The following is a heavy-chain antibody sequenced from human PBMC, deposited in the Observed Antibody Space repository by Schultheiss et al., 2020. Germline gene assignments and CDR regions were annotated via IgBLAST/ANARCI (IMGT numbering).Heavy chain of an antibody. Sequence: GGSLRLSCAASGFTFSSYAMSWVRQAPGKGLEWVAVIWYDGSNKYYADSVKGRFTISRDNSKNTLYLQMNSLRAEDTAVYYCARDLSNLINYYYYGMDVWGQGTTVTVSS. CDR3: ARDLSNLINYYYYGMDV. CDR2: IWYDGSNK. D-gene: IGHD4/OR15-4a*01. J-gene: IGHJ6*02. V-gene: IGHV3-33*08. CDR1: GFTFSSYA.